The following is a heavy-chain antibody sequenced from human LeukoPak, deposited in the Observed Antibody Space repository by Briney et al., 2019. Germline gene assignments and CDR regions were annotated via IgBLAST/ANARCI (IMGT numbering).Heavy chain of an antibody. CDR2: IYTSGST. Sequence: SETLSLTCTVSGGSISSYYWSWIRQPAGKGLEWIGRIYTSGSTNYNPSLKSRVTMSVDTSKNQFSLKLSSVTAADTAVYYCARDLSVAAAGMNWFDPWGQGTLVTVSS. CDR1: GGSISSYY. CDR3: ARDLSVAAAGMNWFDP. D-gene: IGHD6-13*01. J-gene: IGHJ5*02. V-gene: IGHV4-4*07.